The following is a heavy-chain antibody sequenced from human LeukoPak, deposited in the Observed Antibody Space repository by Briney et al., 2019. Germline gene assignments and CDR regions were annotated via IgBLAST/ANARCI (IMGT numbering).Heavy chain of an antibody. CDR1: GFTFSSYW. CDR3: ARDNPGYCSGGSCYNDY. Sequence: PGESLRLSCAASGFTFSSYWMSWVRQAPGKGLEWVANIKQDGGEKYYVDSVKGRFTISRDNAKNSLYLQMNDLRAEDTAVYYCARDNPGYCSGGSCYNDYWGQGTLVTVSS. D-gene: IGHD2-15*01. CDR2: IKQDGGEK. V-gene: IGHV3-7*01. J-gene: IGHJ4*02.